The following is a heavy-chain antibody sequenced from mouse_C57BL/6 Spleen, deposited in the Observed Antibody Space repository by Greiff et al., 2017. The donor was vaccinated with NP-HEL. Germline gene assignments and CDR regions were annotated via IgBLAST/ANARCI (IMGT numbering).Heavy chain of an antibody. J-gene: IGHJ1*03. Sequence: DVQLQESGPGLVKPSQSLSLTCSVTGYSITSGYYWNWIRQFPGNKLEWMGYISYDGSNNYNPSLKNRISITRDTSKNQFFLKLNSVTTEDTATYYCARDRPFDVWGTGTTVTVSS. CDR2: ISYDGSN. CDR1: GYSITSGYY. CDR3: ARDRPFDV. V-gene: IGHV3-6*01.